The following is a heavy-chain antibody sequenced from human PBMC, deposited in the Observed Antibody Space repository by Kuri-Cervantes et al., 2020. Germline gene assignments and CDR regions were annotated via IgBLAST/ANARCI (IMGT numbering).Heavy chain of an antibody. CDR1: GYTFTSYD. V-gene: IGHV1-18*01. J-gene: IGHJ4*02. D-gene: IGHD2-2*01. CDR3: ARSFRVVPAAMWGAPKQQLVDEDRGPMGY. Sequence: ASVKVSCKASGYTFTSYDISWVRQAPGQGLEWMGWISAYNGNTNYAQKLQGRVTMTTDTSTSTAYMELRSLRSEDTAVYYCARSFRVVPAAMWGAPKQQLVDEDRGPMGYWGQGTLVTVSS. CDR2: ISAYNGNT.